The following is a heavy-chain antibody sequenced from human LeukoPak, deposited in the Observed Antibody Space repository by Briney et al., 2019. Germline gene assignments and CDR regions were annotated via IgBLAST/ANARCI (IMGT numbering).Heavy chain of an antibody. CDR3: ARDGEGWLPTYFDY. CDR1: GYTFTSYG. J-gene: IGHJ4*02. V-gene: IGHV1-18*01. Sequence: ASVTVSCTASGYTFTSYGISWVRQAPGEGLEWMGWISAYNGNTNYAQKLEGRVTMTTDTSTSTAYMELRSLRSDDTAVYYCARDGEGWLPTYFDYWGQGPLVTVSS. D-gene: IGHD5-12*01. CDR2: ISAYNGNT.